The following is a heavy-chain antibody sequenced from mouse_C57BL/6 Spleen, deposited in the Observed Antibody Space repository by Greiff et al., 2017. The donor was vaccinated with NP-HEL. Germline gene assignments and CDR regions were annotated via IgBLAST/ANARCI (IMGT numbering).Heavy chain of an antibody. CDR2: IDPSDSYT. Sequence: QVQLQQSGAELVRPGTSVKLSCKASGYTFTSYWMHWVKQRPGQGLEWIGVIDPSDSYTNYNQKFKGKATLTVDTSSSTAYMQLSSLTSEDSAVYYCAPNLYDYDRAMDYWGQGTSVTVSS. D-gene: IGHD2-4*01. CDR3: APNLYDYDRAMDY. CDR1: GYTFTSYW. J-gene: IGHJ4*01. V-gene: IGHV1-59*01.